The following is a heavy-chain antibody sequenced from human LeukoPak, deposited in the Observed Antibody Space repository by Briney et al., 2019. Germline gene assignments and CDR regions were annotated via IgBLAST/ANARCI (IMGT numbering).Heavy chain of an antibody. V-gene: IGHV3-30*18. CDR3: AKDRETAVAGTHYYYYGMDV. CDR2: ISYDGSNK. D-gene: IGHD6-19*01. Sequence: GGSLRLSCAASGFTFSSYGMHWVRQAPGKGLEWVAVISYDGSNKYYADSVKGRFTISRDNSKNTLYLQMNSLRAEDTAVYYCAKDRETAVAGTHYYYYGMDVWGQGTTVTVSS. J-gene: IGHJ6*02. CDR1: GFTFSSYG.